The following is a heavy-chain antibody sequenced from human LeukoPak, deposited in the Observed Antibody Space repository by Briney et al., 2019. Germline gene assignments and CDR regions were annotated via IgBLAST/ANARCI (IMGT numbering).Heavy chain of an antibody. V-gene: IGHV4-4*07. Sequence: SETLSLTCSVSGGSISDSYWGWIRQPAGSGLEWIGRINRNGITKYNPSLGSRVTMSVDPSKNQLSLTLRSVTAADTALYYCGKESMSVAGTVEVWGQGILVTLS. CDR3: GKESMSVAGTVEV. J-gene: IGHJ4*02. D-gene: IGHD6-19*01. CDR1: GGSISDSY. CDR2: INRNGIT.